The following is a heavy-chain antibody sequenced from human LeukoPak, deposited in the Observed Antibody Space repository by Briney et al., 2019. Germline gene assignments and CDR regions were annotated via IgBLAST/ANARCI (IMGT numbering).Heavy chain of an antibody. CDR3: ARDAPDCLITRCHTEDANRYMEV. CDR1: GFISTNYG. J-gene: IGHJ6*04. Sequence: GGSLSLFCAACGFISTNYGTHGLRQAPGKGLEWVAFIRYDGGKTHYVDSVKGRFTVSRGNSNKTLYLQMNGLRAEDTAVYYCARDAPDCLITRCHTEDANRYMEVWGKGTTVTVTS. CDR2: IRYDGGKT. V-gene: IGHV3-30*02. D-gene: IGHD3-22*01.